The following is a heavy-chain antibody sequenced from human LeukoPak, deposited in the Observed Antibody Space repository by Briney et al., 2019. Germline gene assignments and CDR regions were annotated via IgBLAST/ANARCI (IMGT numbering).Heavy chain of an antibody. CDR1: GYTFTSYG. D-gene: IGHD3-22*01. CDR3: ARRGHNYYDSSGYYLKDY. Sequence: ASVKVSCKASGYTFTSYGISWVRQAPGQGLEWMGWISAYNGNTNYAQKLQGRVTMTTDTPTSTVYMELRSLRSDDTAVYYCARRGHNYYDSSGYYLKDYWGQGTLVTVSS. V-gene: IGHV1-18*01. J-gene: IGHJ4*02. CDR2: ISAYNGNT.